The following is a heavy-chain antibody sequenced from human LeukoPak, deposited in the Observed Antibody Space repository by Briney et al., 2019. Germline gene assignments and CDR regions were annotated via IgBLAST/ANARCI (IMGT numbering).Heavy chain of an antibody. CDR2: IYYSGST. CDR1: GGSISSYY. CDR3: ARFCSGGRCPDY. Sequence: SETLSLTCTVSGGSISSYYWTWIRKPPGKGLEWIGYIYYSGSTNYNPSLKSRVTISVDTSKNQFSLKLSSVTAADTAVYYCARFCSGGRCPDYWGQGTLVTVSS. J-gene: IGHJ4*02. D-gene: IGHD2-15*01. V-gene: IGHV4-59*01.